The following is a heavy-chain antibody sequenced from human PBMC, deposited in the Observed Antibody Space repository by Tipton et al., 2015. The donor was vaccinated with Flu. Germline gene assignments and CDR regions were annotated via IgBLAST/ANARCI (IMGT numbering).Heavy chain of an antibody. CDR3: AKVLGGYKVFDY. CDR1: GFTSSSYS. Sequence: SLRLSCAASGFTSSSYSMNWVRQAPGKGLEWVSSINWNSGNIGYADSVKGRFTISRDNAKNTLYLQMNSLRAEDTAVYYCAKVLGGYKVFDYWGQGTLVTVSS. CDR2: INWNSGNI. D-gene: IGHD3-22*01. V-gene: IGHV3-21*04. J-gene: IGHJ4*02.